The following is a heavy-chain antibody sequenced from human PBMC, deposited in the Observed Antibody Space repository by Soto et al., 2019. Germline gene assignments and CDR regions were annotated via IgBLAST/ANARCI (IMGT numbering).Heavy chain of an antibody. D-gene: IGHD1-1*01. CDR1: GESLSTYY. V-gene: IGHV4-34*01. J-gene: IGHJ4*02. CDR2: INHRGSN. Sequence: SGPLSLTSVVYGESLSTYYWNWIRQTPGKGLEWIGEINHRGSNNYNPSLKSRVTISIDTSKNQLSLNLNSVNAAETAVYYCGRDIRRGLDFWGQGTLVTVSS. CDR3: GRDIRRGLDF.